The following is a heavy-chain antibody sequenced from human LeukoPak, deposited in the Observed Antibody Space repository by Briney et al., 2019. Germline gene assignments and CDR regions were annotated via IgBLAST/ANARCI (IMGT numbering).Heavy chain of an antibody. V-gene: IGHV4-34*01. CDR1: GGSFSGYY. D-gene: IGHD3-10*01. CDR3: ARAEYYGSGLDY. CDR2: INHSGST. Sequence: SETLSLTCAVYGGSFSGYYWSWIRQPPGKGLEWIGEINHSGSTSYNPSLKSRVTISVDTSKNQFSLKLSSVTAADTAVYYCARAEYYGSGLDYWGQGTLVTVSS. J-gene: IGHJ4*02.